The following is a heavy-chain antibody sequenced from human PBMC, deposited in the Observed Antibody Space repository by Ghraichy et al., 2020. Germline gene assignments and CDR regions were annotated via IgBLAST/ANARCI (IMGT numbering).Heavy chain of an antibody. CDR3: ARDLAYYDFWTGYSKPSFDY. J-gene: IGHJ4*02. Sequence: ASVKVSCKASGYTFTAYYLQWVRQAPGQGLEWMGWFNPHSGCTKFAQKFQDRVTLTGDTSSTTAYMELRSLRSDDTAVYYCARDLAYYDFWTGYSKPSFDYWGQGTLVTVSS. V-gene: IGHV1-2*02. D-gene: IGHD3-3*01. CDR2: FNPHSGCT. CDR1: GYTFTAYY.